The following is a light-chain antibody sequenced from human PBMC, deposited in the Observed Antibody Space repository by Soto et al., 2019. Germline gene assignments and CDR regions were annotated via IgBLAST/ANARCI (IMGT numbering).Light chain of an antibody. Sequence: PGERATLSCRASQSLTSSYLAWYQQKPGQSPRLLIYGASRRATGIPDRFTGSGSGTDFTLTISSLEPEDFAVYYCQQRGNWPLTFGGGTKVDIK. CDR3: QQRGNWPLT. CDR1: QSLTSSY. V-gene: IGKV3D-20*02. J-gene: IGKJ4*01. CDR2: GAS.